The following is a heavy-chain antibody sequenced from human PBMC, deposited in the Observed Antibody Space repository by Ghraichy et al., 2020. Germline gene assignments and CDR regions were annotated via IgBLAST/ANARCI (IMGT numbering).Heavy chain of an antibody. J-gene: IGHJ5*02. CDR2: IYYSGST. V-gene: IGHV4-39*01. Sequence: SETLSLTCTVSGGSISSSSYYWGWIRQPPGKGLEWIGSIYYSGSTYYNPSLKSRVTISVDTSKNQFSLKLSSVTAADTAVYYCARHQGLPRAGMVRGVISGTYNWFDPWGQGTLVTVSS. CDR1: GGSISSSSYY. CDR3: ARHQGLPRAGMVRGVISGTYNWFDP. D-gene: IGHD3-10*01.